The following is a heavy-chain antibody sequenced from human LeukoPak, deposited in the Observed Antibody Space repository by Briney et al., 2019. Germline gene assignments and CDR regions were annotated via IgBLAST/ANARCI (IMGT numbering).Heavy chain of an antibody. Sequence: SETLSLTCTVSGGSISSGSYYWSWIRQPAGKGLEWIGRIYTSGSTNYNPSLKSRVTISVDTSKNQFSLKLSSVTAQDTAVYYCARDSYPITIFGVSWFDPWGQGTLVTVSS. CDR2: IYTSGST. CDR3: ARDSYPITIFGVSWFDP. D-gene: IGHD3-3*01. V-gene: IGHV4-61*02. CDR1: GGSISSGSYY. J-gene: IGHJ5*02.